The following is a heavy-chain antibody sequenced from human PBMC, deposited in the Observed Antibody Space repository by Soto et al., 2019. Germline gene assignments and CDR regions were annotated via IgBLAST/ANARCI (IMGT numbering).Heavy chain of an antibody. CDR2: IYYSGSA. CDR3: ARDVARGGNFDY. CDR1: GGSISSGGYY. J-gene: IGHJ4*02. D-gene: IGHD3-16*01. Sequence: QVQLQESGPGLVKPSQTLSLTCTVSGGSISSGGYYWSWIRQHPGKGLEWIGYIYYSGSAYYNPSLKSRVTISVDTSKNQFSLKLSPVTAADTAVYYCARDVARGGNFDYWGQGTLVTVSS. V-gene: IGHV4-31*03.